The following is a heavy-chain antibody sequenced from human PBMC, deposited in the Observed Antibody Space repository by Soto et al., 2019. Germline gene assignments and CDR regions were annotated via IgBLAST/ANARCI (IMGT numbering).Heavy chain of an antibody. J-gene: IGHJ4*02. V-gene: IGHV3-7*01. CDR2: IKQDGSEK. CDR3: ARGSSSSWYYFDY. CDR1: GFTFSNYW. Sequence: EVQLVESGGGLVQPGGSLRLSCAASGFTFSNYWMSWVRQAPGKGLEWVANIKQDGSEKYYVDSMKGRFTISRDNAKNSLYLQMISLRAEDTAVYYCARGSSSSWYYFDYWGQGTLVTVS. D-gene: IGHD6-13*01.